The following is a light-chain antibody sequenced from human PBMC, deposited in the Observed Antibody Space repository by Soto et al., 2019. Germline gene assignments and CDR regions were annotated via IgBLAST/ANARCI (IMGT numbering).Light chain of an antibody. CDR2: EVT. Sequence: QSVLTQPTSASGSPGQSVTISCTGTSSDVGGYNYVSWYQQYPGRAPKLMIYEVTKRPSGVPDRFPGSKSGNTASLTVSGLQAEDEADYYCSSYAASNNFYFVFGGGTKLTVL. CDR1: SSDVGGYNY. V-gene: IGLV2-8*01. J-gene: IGLJ3*02. CDR3: SSYAASNNFYFV.